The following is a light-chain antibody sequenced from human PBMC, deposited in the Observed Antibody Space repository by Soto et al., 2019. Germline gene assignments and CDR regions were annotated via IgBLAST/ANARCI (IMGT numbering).Light chain of an antibody. Sequence: QSVLTQPPSASGSPGQSVTISCTGTSSDVGGYKYVSWYQQHPGKAPKLMIYEVSKRPSGVPDRFSGFKSGNTASLTVSGLQAEDEADYYCSSYAGSNNWVFGGGTKLTVL. V-gene: IGLV2-8*01. CDR1: SSDVGGYKY. CDR2: EVS. CDR3: SSYAGSNNWV. J-gene: IGLJ3*02.